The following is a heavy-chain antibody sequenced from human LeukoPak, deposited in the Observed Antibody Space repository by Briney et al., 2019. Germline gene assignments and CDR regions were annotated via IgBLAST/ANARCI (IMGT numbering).Heavy chain of an antibody. CDR2: FDPEDGET. D-gene: IGHD5-18*01. CDR1: GYTLTELS. CDR3: ATDTAIGYYFDY. V-gene: IGHV1-24*01. Sequence: ASVKVSCKVSGYTLTELSMHWVRQAPGKGLEWMGGFDPEDGETIYAQKFQGRVSITEETSTDKAYMELSSLRSEDTAVYYCATDTAIGYYFDYWGQGTLVTVSS. J-gene: IGHJ4*02.